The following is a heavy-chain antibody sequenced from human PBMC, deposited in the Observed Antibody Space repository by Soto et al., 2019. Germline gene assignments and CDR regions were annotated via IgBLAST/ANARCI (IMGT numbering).Heavy chain of an antibody. J-gene: IGHJ4*02. CDR3: ARGDIVVNGPFDY. CDR1: GFIFSKYA. V-gene: IGHV3-30-3*01. Sequence: ESGGGVVQPGGSLRLSCVASGFIFSKYAIYWVRQAPGKGPDWVAVISNDGSNRDYADSVKGRFTISRDNSKNTLYLQMNSLKPDDTAMYFCARGDIVVNGPFDYWGQGTLVTVSS. D-gene: IGHD5-12*01. CDR2: ISNDGSNR.